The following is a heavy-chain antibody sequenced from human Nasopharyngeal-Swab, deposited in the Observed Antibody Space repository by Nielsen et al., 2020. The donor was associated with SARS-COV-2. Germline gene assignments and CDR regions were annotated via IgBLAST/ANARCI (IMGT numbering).Heavy chain of an antibody. CDR3: ARISDYTPFDY. D-gene: IGHD4-11*01. CDR1: GFSLSNARMG. J-gene: IGHJ4*02. Sequence: SGPTLVKPTETHTLTCTVSGFSLSNARMGVSWIRQPPGKALEWLAHIFSNDEKSYSTSLKSRLTISKDASKSQVVLTMTNMDPVDTATYYCARISDYTPFDYWGQGTLVTVSS. V-gene: IGHV2-26*01. CDR2: IFSNDEK.